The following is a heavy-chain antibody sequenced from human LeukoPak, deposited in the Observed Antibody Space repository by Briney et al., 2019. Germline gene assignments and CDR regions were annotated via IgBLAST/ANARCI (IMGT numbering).Heavy chain of an antibody. CDR2: INPSGGST. J-gene: IGHJ2*01. CDR1: GYTFTSYY. V-gene: IGHV1-46*01. CDR3: ARADPTRYFDR. Sequence: GASVKVSCKASGYTFTSYYMHWVRQAPGQGLEWMGIINPSGGSTSFAQKFQVRVTMTRDTSTSTVYMELSSLRSEDTAVYYCARADPTRYFDRWGGGTLVTVSS.